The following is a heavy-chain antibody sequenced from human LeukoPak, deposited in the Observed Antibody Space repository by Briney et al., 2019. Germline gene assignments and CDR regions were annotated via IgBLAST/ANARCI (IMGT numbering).Heavy chain of an antibody. CDR1: GYTSTSYG. CDR3: ARETFYYDSSGFDY. Sequence: GASVKVSCKASGYTSTSYGISWVRQAPGQGLEWMGWISAYNGNTNYAQILQGRVTMTTDTSTSTAYMELRSLRSDDTAVYYCARETFYYDSSGFDYWGQGTLVTVSS. CDR2: ISAYNGNT. J-gene: IGHJ4*02. D-gene: IGHD3-22*01. V-gene: IGHV1-18*01.